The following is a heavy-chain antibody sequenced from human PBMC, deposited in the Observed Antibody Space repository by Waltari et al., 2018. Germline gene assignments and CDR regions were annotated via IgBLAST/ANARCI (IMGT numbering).Heavy chain of an antibody. CDR1: GFTFSSYA. CDR2: ISYDGSNK. V-gene: IGHV3-30*01. Sequence: QVQLVESGGGVVQPGRSLRLSCAASGFTFSSYAMHWVRQAPGKGLGWVAVISYDGSNKYYADSVKGRFTISRDNSKNTLYLQMNSLRAEDTAVYYCAREYYDSSGYYYYYYYGMDVWGQGTTVTVSS. CDR3: AREYYDSSGYYYYYYYGMDV. J-gene: IGHJ6*02. D-gene: IGHD3-22*01.